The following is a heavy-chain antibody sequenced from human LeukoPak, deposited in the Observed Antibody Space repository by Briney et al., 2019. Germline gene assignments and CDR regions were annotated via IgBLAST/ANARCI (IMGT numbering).Heavy chain of an antibody. V-gene: IGHV4-34*01. CDR1: GGSFSGYY. J-gene: IGHJ4*02. D-gene: IGHD6-6*01. Sequence: PSETLSLTCAVYGGSFSGYYWSWIRQPPGKGLEWIGEINHSGSTNYNPSLKSRVTISVDTSKNQFSLKLSSVTAADTAVYYCAREYSSIKGFDYWGQGTLVTVSS. CDR2: INHSGST. CDR3: AREYSSIKGFDY.